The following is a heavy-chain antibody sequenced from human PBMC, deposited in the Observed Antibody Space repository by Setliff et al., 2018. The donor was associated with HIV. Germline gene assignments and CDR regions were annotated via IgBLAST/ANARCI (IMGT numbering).Heavy chain of an antibody. CDR3: ARGGANPSWFDS. CDR2: INTDGSSA. V-gene: IGHV3-74*03. D-gene: IGHD3-16*01. J-gene: IGHJ5*01. Sequence: PGGSLRFSCAASGFTFSNSWMHWVRQAPGKGLVWVSRINTDGSSATYADSVKGRLTNSRDNAKNTLYLQMDSLRAEDTAVYYCARGGANPSWFDSWGQGTLVTVSS. CDR1: GFTFSNSW.